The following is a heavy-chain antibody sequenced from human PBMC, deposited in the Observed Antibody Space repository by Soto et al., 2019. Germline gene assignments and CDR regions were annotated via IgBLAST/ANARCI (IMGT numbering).Heavy chain of an antibody. CDR3: ARGLKRGYSGYDIFDY. V-gene: IGHV3-21*01. J-gene: IGHJ4*02. D-gene: IGHD5-12*01. Sequence: PGGSLRLSCAASGFTFSSYSMNWVRQAPGKGLEWVSSISSSSSYIYYADSVKGRFTISRDNAKNSLYLQMNSLRAEDTAVYYCARGLKRGYSGYDIFDYWGQGTLVTVSS. CDR1: GFTFSSYS. CDR2: ISSSSSYI.